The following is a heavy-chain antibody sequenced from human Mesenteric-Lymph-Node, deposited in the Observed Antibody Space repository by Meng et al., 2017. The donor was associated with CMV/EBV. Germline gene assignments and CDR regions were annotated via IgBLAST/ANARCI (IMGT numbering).Heavy chain of an antibody. D-gene: IGHD3-10*01. V-gene: IGHV3-66*01. Sequence: VRLVEGVGGLVQPGGSLRLSCAASGFNVRDKYMSWVRQAPGKGLEWVCIIYRGDNTYYIDSVKDRFTVSRDNSKNTMYLQMNSLRVEDTAVYYCTGDSVSNPNLDYWGQGTLVTVSS. CDR2: IYRGDNT. CDR1: GFNVRDKY. J-gene: IGHJ4*02. CDR3: TGDSVSNPNLDY.